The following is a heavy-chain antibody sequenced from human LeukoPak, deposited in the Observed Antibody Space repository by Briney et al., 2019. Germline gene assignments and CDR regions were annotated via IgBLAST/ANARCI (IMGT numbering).Heavy chain of an antibody. CDR1: RFIFSVYG. J-gene: IGHJ5*02. V-gene: IGHV3-33*05. CDR3: ARDGSTSSQNWFDP. CDR2: MSYDENTE. D-gene: IGHD2/OR15-2a*01. Sequence: GGSLRLSCVASRFIFSVYGMHWVRQAPGKGLEWVAFMSYDENTEYYIDSVKGRFTISRDNSKNTLFLQLNNLRPEDTGVYYCARDGSTSSQNWFDPWGQGTLVIVSS.